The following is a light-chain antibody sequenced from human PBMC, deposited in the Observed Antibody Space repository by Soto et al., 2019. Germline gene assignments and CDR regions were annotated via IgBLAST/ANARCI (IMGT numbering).Light chain of an antibody. V-gene: IGLV1-40*01. CDR2: SNS. J-gene: IGLJ1*01. Sequence: QAVVTQPPSVSGAPGQRVTFSCTGSSSNIGAGYDVHWYQQLPGTAPKLLIYSNSNRPSGVPDRFSGSESGTSASLAITGLQAEDEADYYCQSYDSSLSGYVFGTGTKLTVL. CDR1: SSNIGAGYD. CDR3: QSYDSSLSGYV.